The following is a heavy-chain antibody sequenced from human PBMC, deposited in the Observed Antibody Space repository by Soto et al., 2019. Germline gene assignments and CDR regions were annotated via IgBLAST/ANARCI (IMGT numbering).Heavy chain of an antibody. Sequence: PAETLSLTCAVYGGSFIGYYWIWSGQPPGKGLEWIGEINHRGSAYYNPSLKSRVTISVDTSKNQFSLKLRSVTAADTSVYYCARHPGIAAHFDFWGQGTLVTVSS. CDR1: GGSFIGYY. CDR3: ARHPGIAAHFDF. V-gene: IGHV4-34*01. J-gene: IGHJ4*02. CDR2: INHRGSA. D-gene: IGHD6-13*01.